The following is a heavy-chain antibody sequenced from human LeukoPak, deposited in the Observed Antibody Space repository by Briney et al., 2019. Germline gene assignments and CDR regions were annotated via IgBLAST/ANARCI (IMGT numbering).Heavy chain of an antibody. Sequence: GGSLRLSCAASGFTVSSNYMSWVRQAPGKGLEWVSAISGSGGSTYYADSVKGRFTISRDNSKNTLYLQMNSLRAEDTAIYYCAKGLTIFGVVGAAIDYWGQGTLVTVSS. CDR1: GFTVSSNY. J-gene: IGHJ4*02. D-gene: IGHD3-3*01. CDR3: AKGLTIFGVVGAAIDY. V-gene: IGHV3-23*01. CDR2: ISGSGGST.